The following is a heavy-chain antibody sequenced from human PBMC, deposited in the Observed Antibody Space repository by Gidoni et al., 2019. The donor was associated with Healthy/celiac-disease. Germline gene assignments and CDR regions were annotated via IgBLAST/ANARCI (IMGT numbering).Heavy chain of an antibody. V-gene: IGHV3-23*01. Sequence: EVQLLESGGGLVQPGGSLRLSCAASGFTFSSYAMSWVRQAPGKGLEWVSAISGSGGSTYYADSVKGRFTISRDNSKNTLYLQMNSLRAEDTAVYYCAKDPRIAAADDYYGMDVWGQGTTVTVSS. CDR2: ISGSGGST. D-gene: IGHD6-13*01. CDR3: AKDPRIAAADDYYGMDV. J-gene: IGHJ6*02. CDR1: GFTFSSYA.